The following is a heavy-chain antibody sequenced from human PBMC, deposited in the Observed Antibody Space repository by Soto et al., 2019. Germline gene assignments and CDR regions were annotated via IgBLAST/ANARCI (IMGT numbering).Heavy chain of an antibody. J-gene: IGHJ4*02. CDR2: ISGSGGST. CDR3: AKFSITMIRGYYFDY. CDR1: GFTFSSYA. Sequence: PGGSLRLSCAASGFTFSSYAMSWVRQAPGKGLEWVSAISGSGGSTYYADSVKGRFTISRDNSKNTLYLQMNSLRAEDTAVYYCAKFSITMIRGYYFDYWSQGTLVTVSS. V-gene: IGHV3-23*01. D-gene: IGHD3-10*01.